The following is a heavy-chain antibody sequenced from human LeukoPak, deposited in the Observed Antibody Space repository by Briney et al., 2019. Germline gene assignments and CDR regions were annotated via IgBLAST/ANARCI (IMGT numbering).Heavy chain of an antibody. J-gene: IGHJ3*02. D-gene: IGHD3-10*01. V-gene: IGHV1-8*01. CDR1: GYTFTSYD. Sequence: GASVKVSCKASGYTFTSYDINWVRQATGQGLEWMGWMNPNSGNTGYAQKFRGRVTMTRNTSISTAYMELSSLRSEDTAVYYCARERPASGSYAFDIWGQGTMVTVSS. CDR3: ARERPASGSYAFDI. CDR2: MNPNSGNT.